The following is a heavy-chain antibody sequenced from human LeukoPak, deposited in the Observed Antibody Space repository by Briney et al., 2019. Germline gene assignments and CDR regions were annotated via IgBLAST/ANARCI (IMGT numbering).Heavy chain of an antibody. D-gene: IGHD3-10*01. V-gene: IGHV6-1*01. CDR2: TYYRSKWYI. J-gene: IGHJ5*02. CDR3: ARGYYASGFNP. Sequence: SQTLSLTCAISGDSVSSNSAICNWIRQSPSRGLEWLGRTYYRSKWYIDYGASVKSRITINADTSKNQFSLQLNSVTPEDTAVYYCARGYYASGFNPWGQGTLVTVSS. CDR1: GDSVSSNSAI.